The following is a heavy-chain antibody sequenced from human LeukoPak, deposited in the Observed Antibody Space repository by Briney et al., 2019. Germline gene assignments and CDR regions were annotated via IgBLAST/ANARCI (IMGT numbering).Heavy chain of an antibody. CDR1: GFTFSSYS. Sequence: PGGSLRLSCAASGFTFSSYSMNWVRQAPGKGLEWVSSISSSSYIYYADSVKGRFAISRDNAKNSLYLQMNSLRAEDTAVYYCARDREGDGYNFYFYYYYGMDVWGQGTTVTVSS. V-gene: IGHV3-21*01. CDR3: ARDREGDGYNFYFYYYYGMDV. J-gene: IGHJ6*02. D-gene: IGHD5-24*01. CDR2: ISSSSYI.